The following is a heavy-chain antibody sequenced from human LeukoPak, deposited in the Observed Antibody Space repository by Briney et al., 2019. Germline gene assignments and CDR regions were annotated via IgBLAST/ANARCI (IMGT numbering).Heavy chain of an antibody. V-gene: IGHV1-46*03. CDR2: INPSGGST. Sequence: GASVKVSCKASGYTFTSYYMHWVRQAPGQGLEWVGIINPSGGSTSYAQKFQGRVTMTRDTSTSTVYMELSSLRSEDTAVYYCARVGGYCSSTSCYTRPRFQHWGQGTLVTVSS. CDR3: ARVGGYCSSTSCYTRPRFQH. J-gene: IGHJ1*01. CDR1: GYTFTSYY. D-gene: IGHD2-2*02.